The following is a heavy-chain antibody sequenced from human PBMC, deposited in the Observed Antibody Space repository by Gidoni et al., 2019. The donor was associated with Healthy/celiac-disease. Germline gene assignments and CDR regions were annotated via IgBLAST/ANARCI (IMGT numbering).Heavy chain of an antibody. D-gene: IGHD6-19*01. V-gene: IGHV4-39*01. J-gene: IGHJ4*02. CDR1: GGSISSSSDY. CDR3: AGHRSIAVAGRVDY. Sequence: QLQLQESGPGLVKPSETLSLTCTVSGGSISSSSDYWGWIRQPPGKGLEWIGSIYYSGSTYYNPSLKSRVTISVDTSKNQFSLKLSSVTAADTAVYYCAGHRSIAVAGRVDYWGQGTLVTVSS. CDR2: IYYSGST.